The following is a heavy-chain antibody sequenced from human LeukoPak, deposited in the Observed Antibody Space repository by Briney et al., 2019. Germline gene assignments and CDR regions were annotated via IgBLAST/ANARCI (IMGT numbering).Heavy chain of an antibody. CDR3: ARDREDIVATTRTLYYYGMDV. V-gene: IGHV3-33*01. CDR1: GFTFSSYG. J-gene: IGHJ6*02. D-gene: IGHD5-12*01. CDR2: IWYDGSNK. Sequence: GGSLRLSCAASGFTFSSYGMHWVRQAPGKGLEWVAVIWYDGSNKYYADSVKGRFTISRDNSKNTLYLQMNSLRAEDTAVYYCARDREDIVATTRTLYYYGMDVWGQGTTVTVSS.